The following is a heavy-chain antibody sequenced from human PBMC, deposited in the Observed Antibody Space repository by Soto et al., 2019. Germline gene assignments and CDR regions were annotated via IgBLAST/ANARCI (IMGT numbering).Heavy chain of an antibody. CDR3: ARVLYDFWSGYPYYYYYGMDV. V-gene: IGHV1-2*02. CDR2: INPNSGGT. CDR1: GYTFTGYY. D-gene: IGHD3-3*01. Sequence: ASVKVSCKASGYTFTGYYMHWVRQAPGQGLEWMGWINPNSGGTNYAQKFQGRVTMTRDTSISTAYMELSRLRSDDTAVYYFARVLYDFWSGYPYYYYYGMDVWGQGATVTVSS. J-gene: IGHJ6*02.